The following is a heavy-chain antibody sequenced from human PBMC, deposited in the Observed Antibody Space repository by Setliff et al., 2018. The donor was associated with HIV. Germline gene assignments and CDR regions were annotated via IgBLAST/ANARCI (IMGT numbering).Heavy chain of an antibody. J-gene: IGHJ6*03. V-gene: IGHV4-39*01. CDR2: IYYSGST. D-gene: IGHD5-12*01. CDR3: ARHRFAVEMATITVDYYYYYMDV. CDR1: GGSISSSSYY. Sequence: SETLSLTCTVSGGSISSSSYYWGWIRQPPGKGLEWIGSIYYSGSTYYNPSLKSRVTISVDTSKNQFSLKLSSVTAADTAVYYCARHRFAVEMATITVDYYYYYMDVWGKGATVTVSS.